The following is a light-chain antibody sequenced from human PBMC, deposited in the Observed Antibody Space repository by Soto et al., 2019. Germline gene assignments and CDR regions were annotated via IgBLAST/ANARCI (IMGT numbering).Light chain of an antibody. Sequence: QSALTQPPSASGSLGQSVTISCTGTSSDGGGYNYVSWHQQHPGKAPKVMIYEVTERPPGVPDRFSGSKSGNTASLTVSGLQAEDEADYYCSSFAGGGNPVLLGGGTKVTVL. J-gene: IGLJ2*01. V-gene: IGLV2-8*01. CDR3: SSFAGGGNPVL. CDR2: EVT. CDR1: SSDGGGYNY.